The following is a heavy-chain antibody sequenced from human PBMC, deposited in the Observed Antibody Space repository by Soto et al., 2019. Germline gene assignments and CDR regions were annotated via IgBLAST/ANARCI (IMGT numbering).Heavy chain of an antibody. CDR2: TYYRSKWYN. CDR3: ARVNWNLGYYGMDV. CDR1: GDSVSSNSAA. V-gene: IGHV6-1*01. J-gene: IGHJ6*02. Sequence: SQTLSLPCAISGDSVSSNSAAWNWIRQSPSRGLEWLGRTYYRSKWYNDYAVSVESRITINPDTSKNQFSLQLNSVTPEDTAVYYCARVNWNLGYYGMDVWGQGTTVTVSS. D-gene: IGHD1-7*01.